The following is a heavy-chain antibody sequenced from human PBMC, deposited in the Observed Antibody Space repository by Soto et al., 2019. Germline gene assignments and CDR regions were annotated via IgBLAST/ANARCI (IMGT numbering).Heavy chain of an antibody. D-gene: IGHD3-3*01. CDR2: ISGSDGKT. CDR1: GFSLGSYA. V-gene: IGHV3-23*01. J-gene: IGHJ4*02. CDR3: ARWSYLDY. Sequence: AGGSLRLSCAASGFSLGSYALSWVRQAPGKGLEWVSTISGSDGKTFYADSVKGRFSISRDTSQSTLYLQMNSLRADDTAIYYCARWSYLDYWGQGTRVTVSS.